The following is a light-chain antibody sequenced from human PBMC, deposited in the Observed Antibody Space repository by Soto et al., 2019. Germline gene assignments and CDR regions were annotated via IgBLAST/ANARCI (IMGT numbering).Light chain of an antibody. CDR2: SNN. CDR3: AAWDASLNGHWV. CDR1: SSNIGSNS. Sequence: QAVVTQPPSASGTPGQRVTISCSGSSSNIGSNSVNWYQHLPGTAPKVLIYSNNQRPSGVPGRFSGSKSGTSASLTISGLQSEDEADYYCAAWDASLNGHWVFGGGTKLTVL. J-gene: IGLJ3*02. V-gene: IGLV1-44*01.